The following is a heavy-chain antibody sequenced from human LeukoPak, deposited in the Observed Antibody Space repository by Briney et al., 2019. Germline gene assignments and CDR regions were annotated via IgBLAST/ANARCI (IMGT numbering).Heavy chain of an antibody. V-gene: IGHV4-59*01. Sequence: PSETLSLTCTVSGGSISSYYWSWIRQPPGKGLEWIGYIYYXGTXXXXXXLKXRXXISVDTSKKQFSLKLRSVTAADTAVYCCARGGWGWSDPWGQGTLVTVSS. J-gene: IGHJ5*02. CDR1: GGSISSYY. CDR3: ARGGWGWSDP. D-gene: IGHD3-16*01. CDR2: IYYXGTX.